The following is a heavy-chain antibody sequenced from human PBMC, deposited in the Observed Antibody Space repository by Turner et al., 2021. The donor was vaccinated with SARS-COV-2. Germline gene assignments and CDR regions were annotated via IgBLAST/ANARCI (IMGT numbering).Heavy chain of an antibody. CDR3: ARDDPLGGMDV. CDR1: GFTVRSND. V-gene: IGHV3-53*02. CDR2: FYSGYTT. J-gene: IGHJ6*02. Sequence: EVQLVETGGGLIQPGGSLSLSCEASGFTVRSNDMSWLRPAQGKGLEWVSCFYSGYTTYYADSVKGRFTISRDNSKNTLYLQNNSLRAEDTAVYYCARDDPLGGMDVWGQGTTVTVSS.